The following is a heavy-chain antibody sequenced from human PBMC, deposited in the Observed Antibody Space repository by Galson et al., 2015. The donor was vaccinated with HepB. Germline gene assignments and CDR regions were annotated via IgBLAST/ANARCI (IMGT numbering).Heavy chain of an antibody. CDR2: INAGNGNT. V-gene: IGHV1-3*01. CDR3: ARDLSEHYDFWSGYYIDYYYYGMDV. J-gene: IGHJ6*02. CDR1: GYTFTSYA. Sequence: SVKVSCKASGYTFTSYAMHWVRQAPGQRLEWMGWINAGNGNTKYSQKFQGRVTITRDTSASTAYMELSSLRSEDTAVYYCARDLSEHYDFWSGYYIDYYYYGMDVWGQGTTVTVSS. D-gene: IGHD3-3*01.